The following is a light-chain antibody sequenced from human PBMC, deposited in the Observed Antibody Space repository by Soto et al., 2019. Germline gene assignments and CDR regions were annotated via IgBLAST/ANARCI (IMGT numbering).Light chain of an antibody. V-gene: IGLV2-23*02. J-gene: IGLJ1*01. CDR3: CSYASSSTYV. CDR2: EVS. CDR1: STNVGTYQA. Sequence: QSVLTQPASVSGSPGQSVTISCTGTSTNVGTYQAISWYQQHPGKAPKLILYEVSQRPSGVSDRFSGSKSGNTASLTISGLQAEAEADYHCCSYASSSTYVFGTGTKVTVL.